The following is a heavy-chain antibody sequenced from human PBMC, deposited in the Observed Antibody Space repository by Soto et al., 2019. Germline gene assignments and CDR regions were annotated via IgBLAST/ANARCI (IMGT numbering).Heavy chain of an antibody. Sequence: HPGGSLRLSCAASGFSISNYGVTWVRQAPGKGLEWVSGFSGSGGGTFYADSVKGRFTISRENSKNTVYLQMDSLGAEDTAVYYCVKWNGYGDYWGQGTLVTVSS. V-gene: IGHV3-23*01. CDR2: FSGSGGGT. CDR3: VKWNGYGDY. CDR1: GFSISNYG. D-gene: IGHD1-1*01. J-gene: IGHJ4*02.